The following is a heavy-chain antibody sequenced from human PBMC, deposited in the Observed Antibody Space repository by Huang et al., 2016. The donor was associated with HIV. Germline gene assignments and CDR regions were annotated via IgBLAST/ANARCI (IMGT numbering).Heavy chain of an antibody. Sequence: QVQLVQSGAEVKKPGSSVKVSCKASGGTFSTYAISWVRQAPGHGLEWSGGIKPIVGTANYAQKFQGTVTITADEFTSTAYMELSSLRSEDTALYYCARGRTRSSLYDSYYGLDVWGQGTTVTVSS. CDR3: ARGRTRSSLYDSYYGLDV. J-gene: IGHJ6*02. D-gene: IGHD6-6*01. V-gene: IGHV1-69*01. CDR1: GGTFSTYA. CDR2: IKPIVGTA.